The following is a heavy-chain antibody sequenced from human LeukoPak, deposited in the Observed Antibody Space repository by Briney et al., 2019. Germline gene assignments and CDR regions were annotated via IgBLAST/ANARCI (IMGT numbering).Heavy chain of an antibody. Sequence: GGSLRLSCAASGLTFSSYSMNWVRQAPGKGLEWVSSISSSSSYIYHADSVEGRLTISRDNAKNSLYLQMNSLRAEDTAVYYCARVDMVRGVIIPNYYFDYWGQGTLVTVSS. D-gene: IGHD3-10*01. V-gene: IGHV3-21*04. CDR2: ISSSSSYI. CDR1: GLTFSSYS. CDR3: ARVDMVRGVIIPNYYFDY. J-gene: IGHJ4*02.